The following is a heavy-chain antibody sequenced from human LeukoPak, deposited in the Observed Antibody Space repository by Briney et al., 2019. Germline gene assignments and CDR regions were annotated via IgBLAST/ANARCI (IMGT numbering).Heavy chain of an antibody. V-gene: IGHV4-59*01. CDR3: ARDGSGWYGWFDP. Sequence: SETLSLTCTVSGGSISSYYWSWIRQPPGKGLEWIGYIYYSGSTNYNPSLKSRVTISVDTSKNQFSLKLSSVTAADTAVYYCARDGSGWYGWFDPWGQGALVTVSS. CDR1: GGSISSYY. D-gene: IGHD6-19*01. CDR2: IYYSGST. J-gene: IGHJ5*02.